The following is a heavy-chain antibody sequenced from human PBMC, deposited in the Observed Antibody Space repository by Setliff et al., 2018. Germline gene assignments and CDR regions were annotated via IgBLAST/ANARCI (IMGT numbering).Heavy chain of an antibody. J-gene: IGHJ4*02. Sequence: ASVKVSCKTSGGTFTNYGFSWVRQAPGQGLEWMGGIIPSGGHPVYAQKFQGRVTMTSDTSTNTVYMDLSSLTSEDTAVYFCARRVSYDSSGYPLGYWGQGTLVTVSS. CDR3: ARRVSYDSSGYPLGY. D-gene: IGHD3-22*01. V-gene: IGHV1-46*01. CDR2: IIPSGGHP. CDR1: GGTFTNYG.